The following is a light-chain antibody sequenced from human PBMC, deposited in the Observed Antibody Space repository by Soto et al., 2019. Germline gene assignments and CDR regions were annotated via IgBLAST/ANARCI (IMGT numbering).Light chain of an antibody. CDR3: QQRYNWPLT. V-gene: IGKV3-11*01. CDR2: DAS. CDR1: QSVTSR. Sequence: EMVLTQSPATLSLSPGERATLSCRASQSVTSRLAWYQQRPGQAPRLLIFDASYSATGVPGRFSGSGSGTDFTLTISSLEPEDFAVYYCQQRYNWPLTFGGGTKVDIK. J-gene: IGKJ4*01.